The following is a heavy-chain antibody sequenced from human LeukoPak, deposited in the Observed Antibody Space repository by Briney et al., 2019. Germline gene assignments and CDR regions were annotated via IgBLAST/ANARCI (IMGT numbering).Heavy chain of an antibody. CDR2: INMYTANP. Sequence: ASVKVSCKASGYTFTRYAVNWLRQAPGQGLEWMGWINMYTANPAYAQGFTERFVFSLDTSVTTAYPQISNLKTEDTAVYYCARHDNDDDFDYWGQGTLVTVSS. V-gene: IGHV7-4-1*02. CDR1: GYTFTRYA. J-gene: IGHJ4*02. CDR3: ARHDNDDDFDY. D-gene: IGHD3-16*01.